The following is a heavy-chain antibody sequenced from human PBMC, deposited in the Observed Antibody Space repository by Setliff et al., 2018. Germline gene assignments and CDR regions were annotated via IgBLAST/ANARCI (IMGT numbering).Heavy chain of an antibody. CDR2: IDPDGIGK. Sequence: GGSLRLSCAASGFTFSDYYMSWVRQAPGKGLEWVANIDPDGIGKYYVDSVRGRFTISRDNAKNTLFLQMDSLRVDDTAVYYCGRAGKPYAIDVWGQGTMVTVSS. CDR1: GFTFSDYY. J-gene: IGHJ3*01. V-gene: IGHV3-7*04. CDR3: GRAGKPYAIDV.